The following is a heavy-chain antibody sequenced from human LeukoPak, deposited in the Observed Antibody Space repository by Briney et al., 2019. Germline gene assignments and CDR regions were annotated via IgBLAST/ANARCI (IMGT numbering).Heavy chain of an antibody. Sequence: PGGSLRLSCAASGLTVRSNYISWVRQAPGKGLEWVSVIYSGGSTYYADSVKGRFTISRDISKNTVYPQMNSLRAEDTAVYYCASSLEGNFWSGYHLWGQGTLVTVSS. CDR1: GLTVRSNY. V-gene: IGHV3-66*01. CDR2: IYSGGST. D-gene: IGHD3-3*01. CDR3: ASSLEGNFWSGYHL. J-gene: IGHJ5*02.